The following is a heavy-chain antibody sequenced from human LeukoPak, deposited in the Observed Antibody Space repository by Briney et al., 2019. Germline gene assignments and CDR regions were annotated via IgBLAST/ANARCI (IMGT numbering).Heavy chain of an antibody. D-gene: IGHD3-22*01. CDR3: ARGASHSSGYYYY. CDR2: IYYSGST. V-gene: IGHV4-59*01. CDR1: GGSISSYY. J-gene: IGHJ4*02. Sequence: SETLSLTCTVSGGSISSYYWSWIRQPPGKGLEWIGYIYYSGSTNYNPSLKSRVTISVDTSKNQFSLKLSSVTAADTAVYYCARGASHSSGYYYYWGQGTLVTVSS.